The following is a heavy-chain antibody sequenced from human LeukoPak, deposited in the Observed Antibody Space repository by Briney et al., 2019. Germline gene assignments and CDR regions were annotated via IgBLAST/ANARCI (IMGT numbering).Heavy chain of an antibody. D-gene: IGHD3-22*01. J-gene: IGHJ3*02. CDR3: AAMIVLGAFDI. Sequence: GASVKVSCKVSGYTLTELSMHWVRQAPGKGLEWMGGFDPEDGETIYAQKFQGRVTMTGDTSTDTAYMELSSLRSEDTAVYYCAAMIVLGAFDIWGQGTMVTVSS. V-gene: IGHV1-24*01. CDR2: FDPEDGET. CDR1: GYTLTELS.